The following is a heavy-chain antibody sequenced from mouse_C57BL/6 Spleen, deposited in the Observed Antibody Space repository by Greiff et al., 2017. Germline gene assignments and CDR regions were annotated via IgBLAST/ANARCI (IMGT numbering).Heavy chain of an antibody. V-gene: IGHV1-66*01. D-gene: IGHD2-4*01. CDR1: GYSFTSYY. Sequence: VQRVESGPELVKPGASVKISCKASGYSFTSYYIHWVKQRPGQGLEWIGWIYPGSGNTKYNEKFKGKATLTADTSSSTAYMQLSSLTSEDSAVYYCARWGDYGYYAMDYWGQGTSVTVSS. CDR2: IYPGSGNT. CDR3: ARWGDYGYYAMDY. J-gene: IGHJ4*01.